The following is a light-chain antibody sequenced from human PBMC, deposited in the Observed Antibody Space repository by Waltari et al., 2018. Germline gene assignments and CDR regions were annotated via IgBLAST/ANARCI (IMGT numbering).Light chain of an antibody. V-gene: IGKV3-20*01. CDR2: DAS. CDR1: QSVSRF. CDR3: QKYVSLPAT. Sequence: EIVLTQSPGTLSLSPGETATLSCRASQSVSRFLAWYQQKPGQAPRLLIYDASTRATGTPDRFSGSGSGTDFSLTISRLEPEDFAVYYCQKYVSLPATFGQGTKVEIK. J-gene: IGKJ1*01.